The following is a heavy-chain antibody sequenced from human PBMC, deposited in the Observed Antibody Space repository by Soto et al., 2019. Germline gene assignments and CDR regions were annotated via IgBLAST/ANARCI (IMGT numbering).Heavy chain of an antibody. CDR2: IYWDDDK. Sequence: QITLKESGPTLVKHTQTLTLTCTFSGFSLTTRGVGVGWIRQPPGKALECLALIYWDDDKRYSPSLQSRLSSTKDTSKNQLVLTMTNVDPVDTATYYCAHIPNYYQYDWFDPWGQGTLVSVSS. CDR3: AHIPNYYQYDWFDP. J-gene: IGHJ5*02. D-gene: IGHD3-16*01. CDR1: GFSLTTRGVG. V-gene: IGHV2-5*02.